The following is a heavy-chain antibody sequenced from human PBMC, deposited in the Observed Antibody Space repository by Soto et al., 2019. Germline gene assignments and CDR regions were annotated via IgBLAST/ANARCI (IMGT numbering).Heavy chain of an antibody. J-gene: IGHJ4*02. CDR1: GFSFSDYE. D-gene: IGHD3-22*01. CDR3: AIGYYSKKFDD. CDR2: SSRSGSTI. Sequence: EVQLVESGGGVVQPGGSLRLSCAASGFSFSDYEMNWVRQAPGKGLEWVSYSSRSGSTIEYADSVKGRFTISRDYAKTSLYLQMNSLRVEDTAVYYCAIGYYSKKFDDWGQGTLVTVSS. V-gene: IGHV3-48*03.